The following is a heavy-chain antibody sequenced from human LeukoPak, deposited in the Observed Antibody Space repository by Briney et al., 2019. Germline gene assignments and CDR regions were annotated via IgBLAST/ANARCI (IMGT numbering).Heavy chain of an antibody. CDR2: IYYSGST. CDR3: ARDSYFWSGRWYFDL. CDR1: GGSISSSSYY. J-gene: IGHJ2*01. V-gene: IGHV4-61*01. Sequence: SETLSLTCTVSGGSISSSSYYWGWIRQPPGKGLEWIGYIYYSGSTNYNPSPKSRVTISVDTSKNQFSLKLSSVTAADTAVYYCARDSYFWSGRWYFDLWGRGTLVTVSS. D-gene: IGHD3-3*01.